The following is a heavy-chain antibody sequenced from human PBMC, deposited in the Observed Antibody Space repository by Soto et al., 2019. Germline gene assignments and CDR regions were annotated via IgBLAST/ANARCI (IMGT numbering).Heavy chain of an antibody. D-gene: IGHD4-17*01. CDR1: GGSISSSSYY. CDR3: ARQKATVPYYYFDY. CDR2: IYYSGST. Sequence: LSLTFTVSGGSISSSSYYWGWIRQPPGKGLEWIGSIYYSGSTYYNPSLKSRVTISVDTSKNQFSLKLSSVTAADTAVYYCARQKATVPYYYFDYWGQGTMGTVSS. V-gene: IGHV4-39*01. J-gene: IGHJ4*02.